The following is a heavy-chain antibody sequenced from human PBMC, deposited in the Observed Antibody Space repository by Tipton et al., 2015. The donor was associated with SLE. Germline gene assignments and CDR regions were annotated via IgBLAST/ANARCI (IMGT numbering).Heavy chain of an antibody. CDR1: GGSISSYY. CDR3: ARDRELEMATTPAGDY. D-gene: IGHD5-24*01. CDR2: IYYSGST. Sequence: TLSLTCTVSGGSISSYYWSWIRQPPGKGLEWIGYIYYSGSTNYNPSLKSRFTISGDTPKNHFSLKLRSVTAADTAVYYCARDRELEMATTPAGDYWGQGTLVTVSS. J-gene: IGHJ4*02. V-gene: IGHV4-59*12.